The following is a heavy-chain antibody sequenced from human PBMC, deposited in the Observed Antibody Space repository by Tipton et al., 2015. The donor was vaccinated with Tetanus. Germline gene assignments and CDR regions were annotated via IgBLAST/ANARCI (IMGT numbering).Heavy chain of an antibody. CDR3: ARRLGPYTGDQIWYFDL. D-gene: IGHD3-16*01. V-gene: IGHV5-51*01. CDR2: IYPGDSDA. J-gene: IGHJ2*01. Sequence: QLVQSGAEVKKPGESLKMSCKISGHNSRSYWISWVRQMPGKGLEWMGIIYPGDSDATYSPSFQGQVTISLDKSISTAYLQWNNRKASDTAVYYCARRLGPYTGDQIWYFDLGGRGTMVTVSS. CDR1: GHNSRSYW.